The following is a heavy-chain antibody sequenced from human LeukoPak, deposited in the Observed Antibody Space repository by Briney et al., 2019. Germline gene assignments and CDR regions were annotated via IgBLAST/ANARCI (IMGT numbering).Heavy chain of an antibody. Sequence: SVKVSCKASGGTFSSYAISWVRQAPGQGLEWMGGIIPIFGTANYAQKFQGRVTITADESTSTAYMELSSLRSEDTAVYYCARGVVVVPAATAGSNWFNPWGQGTLVTVSS. J-gene: IGHJ5*02. D-gene: IGHD2-2*01. CDR1: GGTFSSYA. CDR2: IIPIFGTA. V-gene: IGHV1-69*01. CDR3: ARGVVVVPAATAGSNWFNP.